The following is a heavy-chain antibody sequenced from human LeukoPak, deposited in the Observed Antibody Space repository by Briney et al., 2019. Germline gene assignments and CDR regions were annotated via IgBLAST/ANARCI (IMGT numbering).Heavy chain of an antibody. CDR2: INPNSGGT. J-gene: IGHJ4*02. Sequence: GASVKVSCKASGYTFTGYYMHWVRQAPGQGLEWMGWINPNSGGTNYAQKFQGRVTMTRDTSISTAYMELSRLTSDDTAVYYCARDLSKAAPGTDFDYWGQGTLVTVSS. D-gene: IGHD6-13*01. V-gene: IGHV1-2*02. CDR1: GYTFTGYY. CDR3: ARDLSKAAPGTDFDY.